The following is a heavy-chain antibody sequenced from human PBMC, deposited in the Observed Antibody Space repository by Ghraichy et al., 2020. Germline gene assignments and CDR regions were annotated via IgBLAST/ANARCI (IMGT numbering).Heavy chain of an antibody. J-gene: IGHJ2*01. Sequence: GGSLRLSCAASGFTFSTYAMTWVRQAPGKGLEWVSATSGGGSSTYYADSVKGRFTISRDNSNNTLYLQMDSLRAEDTAVYSCAKVVSWRYFDLWGRGTLVTVSS. CDR3: AKVVSWRYFDL. D-gene: IGHD5/OR15-5a*01. V-gene: IGHV3-23*01. CDR2: TSGGGSST. CDR1: GFTFSTYA.